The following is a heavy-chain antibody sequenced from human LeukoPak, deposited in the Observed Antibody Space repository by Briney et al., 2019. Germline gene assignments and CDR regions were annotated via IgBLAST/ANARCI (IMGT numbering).Heavy chain of an antibody. CDR3: ANTGKRGNSSWYYFDY. J-gene: IGHJ4*02. D-gene: IGHD6-13*01. Sequence: GGSLRLSCAASGFTFSSYGMHWVRQAPGKGLEWVAVISYDGSNKYYADSVKGRFTISRDNSKNTLYLQMNSLRAEDTAVYYCANTGKRGNSSWYYFDYWGQGTLVTVSS. CDR2: ISYDGSNK. CDR1: GFTFSSYG. V-gene: IGHV3-30*18.